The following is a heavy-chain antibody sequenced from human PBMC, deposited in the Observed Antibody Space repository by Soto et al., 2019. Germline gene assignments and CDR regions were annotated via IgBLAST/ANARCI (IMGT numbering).Heavy chain of an antibody. V-gene: IGHV3-30*18. CDR2: ISPSSGTK. J-gene: IGHJ2*01. CDR3: AKGGGPEWHWDFDL. Sequence: QVQLVQSGGGVVQPGRSLGLSCAASGFSFSSDVMHWVRQPPGRGLEWVAVISPSSGTKIYADSVKGRFTISRDNTRSTLYLQTDSLGFEETAVYYCAKGGGPEWHWDFDLGGRGTLFTVSS. D-gene: IGHD3-3*01. CDR1: GFSFSSDV.